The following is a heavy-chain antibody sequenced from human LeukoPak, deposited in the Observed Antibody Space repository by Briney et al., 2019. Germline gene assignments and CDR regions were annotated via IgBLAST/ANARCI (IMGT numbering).Heavy chain of an antibody. CDR2: INPSGGST. D-gene: IGHD3-10*01. CDR1: GYTFTSYY. Sequence: GASVKVSCKASGYTFTSYYMHWVRQAPGQGLEWMGIINPSGGSTSYAQKFQGRVTMTRDTSTSTVYMELSSLRSEDTAVYYCARDSRFGDLSAERFDYWGREPWSPSPQ. V-gene: IGHV1-46*01. J-gene: IGHJ4*02. CDR3: ARDSRFGDLSAERFDY.